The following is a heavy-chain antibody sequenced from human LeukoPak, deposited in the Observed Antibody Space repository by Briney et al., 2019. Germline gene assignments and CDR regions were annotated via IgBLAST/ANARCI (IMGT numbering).Heavy chain of an antibody. V-gene: IGHV1-46*01. J-gene: IGHJ4*02. CDR2: INPSGGST. CDR3: ARSDSGSYISGY. CDR1: GYTFTSYY. D-gene: IGHD1-26*01. Sequence: ASVKVSCKASGYTFTSYYMHWVRQAPGQGLEWMGIINPSGGSTSYAQKFQDRVTITRDRSMSTAYMELSSLRSGDTAMYYCARSDSGSYISGYWGQGTLVTVSS.